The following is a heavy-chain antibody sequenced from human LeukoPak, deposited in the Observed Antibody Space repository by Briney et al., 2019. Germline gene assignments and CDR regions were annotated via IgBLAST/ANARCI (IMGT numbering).Heavy chain of an antibody. V-gene: IGHV3-9*01. CDR3: TKSRGSSSLVRPDASDL. CDR2: INWDSTST. CDR1: GFTFDDYA. Sequence: GGSLRLSCAASGFTFDDYAVHWVRQAPGKGLEWISGINWDSTSTAYADSVKGRFTISRDNAKKSLYLQMDSLKAEDTAFYFCTKSRGSSSLVRPDASDLWGRGTLVTVSS. J-gene: IGHJ3*01. D-gene: IGHD2-15*01.